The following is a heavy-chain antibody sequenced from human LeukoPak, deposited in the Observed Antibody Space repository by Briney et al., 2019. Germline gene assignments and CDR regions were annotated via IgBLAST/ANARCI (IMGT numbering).Heavy chain of an antibody. CDR3: ARVQRGYSYGQSLVSFDI. J-gene: IGHJ3*02. CDR1: AYTFTNYA. Sequence: ASVKVSCKASAYTFTNYAMNWVRQAPGQGLEWMGWINTNTGNPTYAQGFTGRFVFSLDTSVSTAYLQISSLKAEDTAVYYCARVQRGYSYGQSLVSFDIWGQGTMVTVSS. D-gene: IGHD5-18*01. CDR2: INTNTGNP. V-gene: IGHV7-4-1*02.